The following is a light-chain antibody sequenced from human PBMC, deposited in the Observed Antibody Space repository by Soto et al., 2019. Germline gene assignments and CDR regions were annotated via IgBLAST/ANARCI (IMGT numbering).Light chain of an antibody. Sequence: QSVLTQPASVSGSPGQSITISCTGTSSDVGGYNYVSWFQQHPGKAPKLMIYGVTDRPSGISSRFSGSKSGYTASQTISGLQAEDEADYYCSSFTSSSTWVFGGGTQLTVL. J-gene: IGLJ3*02. V-gene: IGLV2-14*03. CDR1: SSDVGGYNY. CDR2: GVT. CDR3: SSFTSSSTWV.